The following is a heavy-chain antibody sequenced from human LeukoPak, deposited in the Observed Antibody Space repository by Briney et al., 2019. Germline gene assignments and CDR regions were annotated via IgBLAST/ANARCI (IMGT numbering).Heavy chain of an antibody. CDR2: ISGSGGST. CDR3: AKGKGAARRAHGHDY. J-gene: IGHJ4*02. V-gene: IGHV3-23*01. D-gene: IGHD6-6*01. Sequence: PGGSLRLSCAASGFTFSDYYMSWVRQAPGKGLEWVSAISGSGGSTYYADSVKGRFTISRDNSKNTLYLQMNSLRAEDTAVYYCAKGKGAARRAHGHDYWGQGTLVTVSS. CDR1: GFTFSDYY.